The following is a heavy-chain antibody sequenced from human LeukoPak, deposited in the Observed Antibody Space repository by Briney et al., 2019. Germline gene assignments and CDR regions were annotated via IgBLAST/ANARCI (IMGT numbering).Heavy chain of an antibody. CDR1: GASLTY. V-gene: IGHV4-59*01. Sequence: SETLSLTCTVSGASLTYWSWIRQPPGQGLEWIGYIHYSGSTNYNPSLKSRVTISLDMSKNQFSLKLNSVTAADTAVYYCAREGQWLPDWFDPWGQGTLVTVSS. CDR3: AREGQWLPDWFDP. D-gene: IGHD6-19*01. J-gene: IGHJ5*02. CDR2: IHYSGST.